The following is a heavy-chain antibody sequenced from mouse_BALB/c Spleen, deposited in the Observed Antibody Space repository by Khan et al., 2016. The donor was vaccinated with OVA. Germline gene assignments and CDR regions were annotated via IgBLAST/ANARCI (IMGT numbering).Heavy chain of an antibody. CDR2: IYPGSANT. D-gene: IGHD2-2*01. Sequence: QVQLQQSGAELARPGASVKLSCKTSGYTFTDFYINWVKQRTGQGLEWIGDIYPGSANTYYNEKFKGKATLTVDKSSSTAYMQLSSLTSEDSAVYFCARTGSGFCGFWCQVTLVTVSA. CDR1: GYTFTDFY. J-gene: IGHJ3*02. CDR3: ARTGSGFCGF. V-gene: IGHV1-77*01.